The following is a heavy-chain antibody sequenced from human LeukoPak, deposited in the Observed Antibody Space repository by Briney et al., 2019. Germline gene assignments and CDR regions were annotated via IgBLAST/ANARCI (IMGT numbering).Heavy chain of an antibody. CDR1: GFTFNSYW. CDR2: VKPDGTET. V-gene: IGHV3-7*01. CDR3: VRDALGGFSLAY. D-gene: IGHD2-15*01. Sequence: AGGSLRLSCAASGFTFNSYWMYWVRQTPGKQLEWLASVKPDGTETYYADSVRGRFTISRDNAKNSLYLEMTSLTVEDSAIFYCVRDALGGFSLAYWGQGTPVTVSS. J-gene: IGHJ4*02.